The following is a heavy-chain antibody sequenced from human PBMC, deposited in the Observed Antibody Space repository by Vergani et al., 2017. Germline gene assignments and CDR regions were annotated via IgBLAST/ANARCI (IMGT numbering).Heavy chain of an antibody. CDR3: ALAGSGSSPFYYYYMAV. CDR2: VIPIFGTA. Sequence: QVQLVQSGAEVKKPGSSVKVSCKASVGTFSSYAISWVRQAPGQGRVWMGGVIPIFGTANYAQKFQGRVTITADESTSAAYMELSSLRSENTAVYYCALAGSGSSPFYYYYMAVWGKGTTVTVSS. CDR1: VGTFSSYA. J-gene: IGHJ6*03. D-gene: IGHD3-10*01. V-gene: IGHV1-69*01.